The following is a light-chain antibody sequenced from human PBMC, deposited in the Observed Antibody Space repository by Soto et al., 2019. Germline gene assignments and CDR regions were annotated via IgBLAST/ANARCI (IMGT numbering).Light chain of an antibody. CDR3: QQYNKWPRT. Sequence: DIQMTQSPSTLSASVGDGVTITCRASQSIGSWLAWYQQKPGKAPKLLISKATNLQSGVPSRFSGSGSGTEFTLTISSLQSEDFAVYNCQQYNKWPRTFGQGTKVEIK. V-gene: IGKV1-5*03. CDR1: QSIGSW. J-gene: IGKJ2*01. CDR2: KAT.